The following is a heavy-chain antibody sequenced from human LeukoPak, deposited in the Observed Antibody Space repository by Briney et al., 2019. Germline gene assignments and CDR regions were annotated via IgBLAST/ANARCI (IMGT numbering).Heavy chain of an antibody. CDR3: AEEGKSEVRGASFDY. D-gene: IGHD3-10*01. V-gene: IGHV3-23*01. CDR1: GFTFSSYA. Sequence: GGSLRLSCAASGFTFSSYAMSWVRQAPGKGLEWVSAISGSGGSTYYADSVKGRFTISRDNSKNTLYLQMNSLRAEDTAVYYCAEEGKSEVRGASFDYWGQGTLVTVSS. J-gene: IGHJ4*02. CDR2: ISGSGGST.